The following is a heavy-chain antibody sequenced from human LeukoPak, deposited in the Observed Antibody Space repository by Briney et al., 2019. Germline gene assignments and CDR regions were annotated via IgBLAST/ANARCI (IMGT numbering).Heavy chain of an antibody. D-gene: IGHD2-8*01. V-gene: IGHV1-18*01. CDR2: TTTYNGDK. CDR3: ARDCSNGVCYPRDF. Sequence: ASVRVSCKASGYTLSEYGISWLRQAPGQGLEWVEWTTTYNGDKKCSEKFQGRVTMTTDTYTGTYYMEIRSLRSDDTAIYYCARDCSNGVCYPRDFWGPGTRVTVST. CDR1: GYTLSEYG. J-gene: IGHJ4*02.